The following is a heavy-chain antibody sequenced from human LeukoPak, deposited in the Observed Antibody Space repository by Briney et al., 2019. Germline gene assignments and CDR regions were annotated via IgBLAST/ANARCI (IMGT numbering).Heavy chain of an antibody. CDR3: ARGGSKRFLEWYPFDC. J-gene: IGHJ4*02. CDR2: IPYDGSNK. V-gene: IGHV3-30-3*01. Sequence: GGSLRLSCAASGFTSSSYAMHWVRQAPGKGLEWVAVIPYDGSNKYYADSVKGRFTISRDNSKNTLYLQMNSLRAEDTAVYYCARGGSKRFLEWYPFDCWGQGTLVTVSS. D-gene: IGHD3-3*01. CDR1: GFTSSSYA.